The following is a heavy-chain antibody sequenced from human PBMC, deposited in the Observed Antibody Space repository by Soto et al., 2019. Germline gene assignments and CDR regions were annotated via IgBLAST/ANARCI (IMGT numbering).Heavy chain of an antibody. Sequence: QVQLVQSGAEVKKPGASVKVSCKASGYTFTSYDINWVRQATGQGLEWMGWMNPNSGNTGYAQKFQGRVTMTRNTSISTAYMELSSLRSEDMAVYYCARDYGDYLGDYYYGMDVWGQGTTVTVSS. D-gene: IGHD4-17*01. CDR2: MNPNSGNT. V-gene: IGHV1-8*01. CDR1: GYTFTSYD. J-gene: IGHJ6*02. CDR3: ARDYGDYLGDYYYGMDV.